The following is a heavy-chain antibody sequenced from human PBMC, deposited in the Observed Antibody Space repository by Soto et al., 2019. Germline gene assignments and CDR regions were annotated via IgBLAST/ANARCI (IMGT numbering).Heavy chain of an antibody. Sequence: QVPLVESGGGVVQPGRSLRLSCAASGFTFSSYGMHWVRQAPGKGLEWVAVISYDGSNKYYADSVKGRFTISRDNSTNTLYLQMNSLRAEDTAVYYCAKRGSGSSFDSWGQGTLVTVSS. D-gene: IGHD3-10*01. V-gene: IGHV3-30*18. J-gene: IGHJ4*02. CDR2: ISYDGSNK. CDR1: GFTFSSYG. CDR3: AKRGSGSSFDS.